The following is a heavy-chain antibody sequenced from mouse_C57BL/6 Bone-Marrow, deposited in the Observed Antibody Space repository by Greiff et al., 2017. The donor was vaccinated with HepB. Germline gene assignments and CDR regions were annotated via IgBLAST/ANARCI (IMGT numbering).Heavy chain of an antibody. CDR2: IYPGSGST. V-gene: IGHV1-55*01. D-gene: IGHD2-12*01. J-gene: IGHJ2*01. Sequence: VQLQQPGAELVKPGASVKMSCKASGYTFTSYWITWVKQRPGQGLEWIGDIYPGSGSTNYNEQFKSKATLTVDTSSSTAYMQLSSLTSEDSAVYYCAREARYYRYYFDYWGQGTTLTVSS. CDR3: AREARYYRYYFDY. CDR1: GYTFTSYW.